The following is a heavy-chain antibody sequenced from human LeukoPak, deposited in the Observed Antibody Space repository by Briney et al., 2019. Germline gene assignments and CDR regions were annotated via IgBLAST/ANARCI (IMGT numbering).Heavy chain of an antibody. D-gene: IGHD3-10*01. J-gene: IGHJ4*02. CDR1: GGSISSYY. CDR3: ARNAMIRGVYDY. Sequence: SETLSLTCTVSGGSISSYYWSWIRQPAGKGLEWIGRIYTSGSTNYNPSLKSRVTMSVDMSKNQFSLKLSSVTAADTAVYYCARNAMIRGVYDYWGQGTLVTVSS. V-gene: IGHV4-4*07. CDR2: IYTSGST.